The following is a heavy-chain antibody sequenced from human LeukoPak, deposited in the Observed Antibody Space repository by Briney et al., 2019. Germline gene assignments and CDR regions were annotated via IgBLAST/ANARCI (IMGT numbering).Heavy chain of an antibody. D-gene: IGHD5-24*01. CDR2: IYYSGST. CDR1: GGSISNYY. CDR3: ARGADLEMATITDYYYMDV. V-gene: IGHV4-59*01. Sequence: PSETLSLTCTVAGGSISNYYWSWIRQPPRKGLEWIGYIYYSGSTNYNPSLKSRVTISVDTSKNQFSLKLSSVTAADTAVYYCARGADLEMATITDYYYMDVWGKGTTVTVSS. J-gene: IGHJ6*03.